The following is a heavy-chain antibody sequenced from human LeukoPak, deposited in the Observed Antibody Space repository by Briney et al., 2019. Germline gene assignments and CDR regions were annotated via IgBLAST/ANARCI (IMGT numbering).Heavy chain of an antibody. CDR2: IYYSGST. CDR3: ARGRGQQLVPQYYYMDV. Sequence: SETLSLTCTVSGGSISSSRYYWGWIRQPPGKGLEWIGSIYYSGSTYYNPSLQSRATISVDTSKNQFSLKLNYVTAADTALYYCARGRGQQLVPQYYYMDVWGKGTTVTVSS. D-gene: IGHD6-13*01. J-gene: IGHJ6*03. CDR1: GGSISSSRYY. V-gene: IGHV4-39*07.